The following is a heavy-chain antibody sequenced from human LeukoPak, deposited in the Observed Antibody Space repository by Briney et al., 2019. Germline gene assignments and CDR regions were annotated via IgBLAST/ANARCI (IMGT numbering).Heavy chain of an antibody. D-gene: IGHD4-17*01. J-gene: IGHJ4*02. Sequence: SVKVSCKASGGTFTSYAISWVRQAPGQGLEWMGGIIPIFGTANYAQKFQGRVTITADESTSTAYMELSSLRSEDTAVYYCARDCSTVTTPYFDYWGQGTLVTVSS. V-gene: IGHV1-69*13. CDR1: GGTFTSYA. CDR3: ARDCSTVTTPYFDY. CDR2: IIPIFGTA.